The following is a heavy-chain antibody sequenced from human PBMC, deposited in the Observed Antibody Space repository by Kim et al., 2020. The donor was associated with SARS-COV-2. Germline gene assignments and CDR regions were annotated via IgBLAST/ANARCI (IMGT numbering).Heavy chain of an antibody. V-gene: IGHV3-30*02. D-gene: IGHD1-26*01. J-gene: IGHJ1*01. CDR3: AKPPYSEWEPRGEYFQH. Sequence: VKGRFTIARDNSKNTLYMQMNSLRAEDTAVYYCAKPPYSEWEPRGEYFQHWGQGTLVTVSS.